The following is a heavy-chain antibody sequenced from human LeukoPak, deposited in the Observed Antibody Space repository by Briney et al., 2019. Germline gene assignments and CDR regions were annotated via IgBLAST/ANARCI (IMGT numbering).Heavy chain of an antibody. Sequence: PSETLSLTCAVSGGSISSSNWWSWLRQPPGKGLEWIGEIYQSGSTNYNPSLKSRVTVSVDKSKNQFSLRLNSVTAADTAVYYCARVVLNSPYFDYWGQGTLVTVSS. CDR3: ARVVLNSPYFDY. V-gene: IGHV4-4*02. CDR2: IYQSGST. CDR1: GGSISSSNW. J-gene: IGHJ4*02. D-gene: IGHD2-21*01.